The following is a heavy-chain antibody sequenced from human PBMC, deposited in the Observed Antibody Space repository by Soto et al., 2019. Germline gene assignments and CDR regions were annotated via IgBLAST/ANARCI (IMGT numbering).Heavy chain of an antibody. CDR2: TTDTVGDR. D-gene: IGHD3-10*01. V-gene: IGHV3-23*01. CDR3: ARGSRDSYPGSRIFDL. CDR1: GITFRGRA. J-gene: IGHJ4*02. Sequence: EEQLLESGGDLVQPGGSLRLSCVASGITFRGRAMSWVRQPPGEGREWASTTTDTVGDRKYADSVRGRFTISRDNSKNTLYLQMSSLRAEDSAVYFCARGSRDSYPGSRIFDLWGRGTRVTVSS.